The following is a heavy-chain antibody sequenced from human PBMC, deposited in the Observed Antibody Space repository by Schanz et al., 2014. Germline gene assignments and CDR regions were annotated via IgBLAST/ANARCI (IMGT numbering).Heavy chain of an antibody. CDR1: GFTFSRYG. D-gene: IGHD3-16*01. V-gene: IGHV3-33*06. CDR2: TRYDGNNK. CDR3: AKDLYNYGIFDS. Sequence: VQLVESGGGLVQPGRSLRLSCAASGFTFSRYGMHWVRQAPGKGLEWVAATRYDGNNKYYVDSVKGRFTISRDNSKNTLYLQMNSLRADDTAVYYCAKDLYNYGIFDSWGQGTLVTVSS. J-gene: IGHJ5*01.